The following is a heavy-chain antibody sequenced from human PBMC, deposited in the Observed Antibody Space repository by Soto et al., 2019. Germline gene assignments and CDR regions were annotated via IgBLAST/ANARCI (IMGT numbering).Heavy chain of an antibody. CDR1: GGSISSGGYY. D-gene: IGHD3-3*01. V-gene: IGHV4-31*03. CDR3: ARDRGDDFWSGYPNNWFDP. J-gene: IGHJ5*02. CDR2: IYYSGST. Sequence: PSEILSLTCTVSGGSISSGGYYWSWIRQHPGKGLEWIGYIYYSGSTYYNPSLKSRVTISVDTSKNQFSLKLSSVTAADTAVYYCARDRGDDFWSGYPNNWFDPWGQGTLVTVSS.